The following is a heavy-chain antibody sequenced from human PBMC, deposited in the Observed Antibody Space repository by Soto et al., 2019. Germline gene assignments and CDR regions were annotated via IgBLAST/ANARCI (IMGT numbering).Heavy chain of an antibody. CDR1: GGTFSSYA. CDR2: IIPIFGTA. CDR3: ARDVTQYYYYGMDV. V-gene: IGHV1-69*01. J-gene: IGHJ6*02. Sequence: QVQLVQSGAEVKKPGSSVKVSCKVSGGTFSSYAISWVRQAPGQGLEWMGGIIPIFGTANYAQKFQGRVTITADESTSTAYMELSSLRSEDTAVYYCARDVTQYYYYGMDVWGQGTTVTVSS. D-gene: IGHD2-21*02.